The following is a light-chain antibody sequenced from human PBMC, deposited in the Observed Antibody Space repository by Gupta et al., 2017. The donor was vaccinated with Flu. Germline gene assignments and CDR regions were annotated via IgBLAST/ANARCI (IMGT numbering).Light chain of an antibody. CDR2: LVS. Sequence: DIVMTRSPLSLPVTPGEPASISCRSSQSLLHSNGYNYLDWYVQKPGQSPQLLIYLVSNRASGVPDRFSGSGSGTDFTLKISRVEAEDVGVYYCMQALQSPFTFGPGTKVDIK. J-gene: IGKJ3*01. V-gene: IGKV2-28*01. CDR3: MQALQSPFT. CDR1: QSLLHSNGYNY.